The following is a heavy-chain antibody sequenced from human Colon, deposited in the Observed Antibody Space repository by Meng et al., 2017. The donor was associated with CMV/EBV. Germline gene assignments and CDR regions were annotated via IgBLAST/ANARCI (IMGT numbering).Heavy chain of an antibody. J-gene: IGHJ4*02. CDR1: GAAIKNYY. CDR3: ARAGARGVPVDL. CDR2: IHYSGGT. V-gene: IGHV4-4*07. D-gene: IGHD3-10*01. Sequence: VRLQEAAPRLMKPSETRALTCTGSGAAIKNYYWTWPRQPAGKGLEWLGRIHYSGGTDDNPSLKSRVTMSIDTSKNQLSLKIYSVTAADTAVYYCARAGARGVPVDLWGQGTLVTVSS.